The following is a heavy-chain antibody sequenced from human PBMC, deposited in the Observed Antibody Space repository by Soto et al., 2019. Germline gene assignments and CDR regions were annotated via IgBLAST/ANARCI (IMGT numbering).Heavy chain of an antibody. D-gene: IGHD5-18*01. CDR3: ARYIPCVRYYSMDV. CDR2: IGESGTPT. J-gene: IGHJ6*02. V-gene: IGHV3-23*01. CDR1: GFTFSSYA. Sequence: EVQLLESGGGLVQPGGSLRLSCAASGFTFSSYAMKWVRQAPGKGLEWVSLIGESGTPTYYADSVKGRFTISRDNSGNTLFLEMYSLRAEDTAVYDCARYIPCVRYYSMDVWVQGTTVTVSS.